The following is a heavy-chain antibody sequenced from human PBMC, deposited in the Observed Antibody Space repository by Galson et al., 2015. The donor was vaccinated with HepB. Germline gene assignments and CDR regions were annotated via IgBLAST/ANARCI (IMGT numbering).Heavy chain of an antibody. CDR3: ARGFRGYSYGYFHAFDI. J-gene: IGHJ3*02. D-gene: IGHD5-18*01. V-gene: IGHV3-30-3*01. Sequence: SLRLSCAASGFTFSSYAMHWVRQAPGKGLEWVAVISYDGSNKYYADSVKGRFTISRDNSKNTLYLQMNSLRAEDTAVYYYARGFRGYSYGYFHAFDIWGQGTMVTVSS. CDR2: ISYDGSNK. CDR1: GFTFSSYA.